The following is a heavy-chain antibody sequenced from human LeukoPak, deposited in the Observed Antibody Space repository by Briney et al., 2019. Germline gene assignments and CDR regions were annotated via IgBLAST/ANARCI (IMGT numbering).Heavy chain of an antibody. J-gene: IGHJ3*02. Sequence: KPSETLSLTCTVSGGSISSSSYYWSWIRQPAGKGLEWIGRIYTSGSTNYNPSLKSRVTMSVDTSKNQFSLKLSSVTAADTAVYYCARDSSSGWYLGAFDIWGQGTMVTVSS. CDR3: ARDSSSGWYLGAFDI. V-gene: IGHV4-61*02. D-gene: IGHD6-19*01. CDR1: GGSISSSSYY. CDR2: IYTSGST.